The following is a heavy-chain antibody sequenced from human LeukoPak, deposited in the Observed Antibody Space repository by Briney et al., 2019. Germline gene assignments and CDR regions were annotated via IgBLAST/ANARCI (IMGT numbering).Heavy chain of an antibody. CDR3: AKESPYGSGSRNYYFHY. D-gene: IGHD3-10*01. CDR1: GFTFSSYA. Sequence: GGSLRLACAASGFTFSSYAMSWVRQAPGKGLEWVSAICGSADRTYYADSVKCRFTISRDNSKNTPYLQMNSLRPEDTAIYYCAKESPYGSGSRNYYFHYWGQGSLVTVSS. V-gene: IGHV3-23*01. CDR2: ICGSADRT. J-gene: IGHJ4*02.